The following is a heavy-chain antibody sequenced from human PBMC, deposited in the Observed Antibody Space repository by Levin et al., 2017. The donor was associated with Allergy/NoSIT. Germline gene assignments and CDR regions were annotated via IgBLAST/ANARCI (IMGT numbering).Heavy chain of an antibody. CDR1: GFTFTDAF. CDR2: IKSIYASEST. Sequence: GESLKISCEASGFTFTDAFVNWVRQAPGKGLEWVGRIKSIYASESTDYIAPVKGRFTISRDDSRSTAYLQMNSLRNDDTAVYFCVWENRRITSDSYSYFFDYWGGEPGSPSPQ. V-gene: IGHV3-15*01. J-gene: IGHJ4*02. D-gene: IGHD3-16*01. CDR3: VWENRRITSDSYSYFFDY.